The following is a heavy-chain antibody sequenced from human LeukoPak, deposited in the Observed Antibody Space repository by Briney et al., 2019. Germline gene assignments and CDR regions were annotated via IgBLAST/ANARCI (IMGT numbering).Heavy chain of an antibody. CDR1: GYTFTGYD. J-gene: IGHJ5*02. Sequence: ASVKVSCKASGYTFTGYDINWVRQATGQGLEWMGWMNPNSGNTGYAQKFQGRVTMTRNTSISTAYMELSSLRSEDTAVYYCARGRKAWIVGGSWFDPWGQGTLVTVSS. V-gene: IGHV1-8*01. CDR3: ARGRKAWIVGGSWFDP. D-gene: IGHD3-22*01. CDR2: MNPNSGNT.